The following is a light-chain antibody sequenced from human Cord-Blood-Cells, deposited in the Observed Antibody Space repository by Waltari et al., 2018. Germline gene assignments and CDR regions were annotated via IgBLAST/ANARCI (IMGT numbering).Light chain of an antibody. Sequence: QSVLTPPPSVSGAPGPRVTISCTGSSSNIGAGYEVHWYQQLPGTAPKLLIYGNSNRPSGVPDRFSGSKSGTSASLAITGLQAEDEADYYCQSYDSSLSGVVFGGGTKLTVL. CDR1: SSNIGAGYE. J-gene: IGLJ2*01. V-gene: IGLV1-40*01. CDR3: QSYDSSLSGVV. CDR2: GNS.